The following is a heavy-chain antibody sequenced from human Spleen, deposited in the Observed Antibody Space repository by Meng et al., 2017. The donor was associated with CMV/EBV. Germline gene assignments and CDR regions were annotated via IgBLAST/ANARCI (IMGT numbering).Heavy chain of an antibody. V-gene: IGHV3-21*01. CDR1: FPFSSYS. D-gene: IGHD1-26*01. CDR2: ISSSSSYI. Sequence: FPFSSYSMNWVRQAPGKGLEWVSSISSSSSYIYYADSVKGRFTISRDNAKNSLYLQMNSLRAEDTAVYYCARARRKIVGAGRYYFDYWGQGTLVTVSS. CDR3: ARARRKIVGAGRYYFDY. J-gene: IGHJ4*02.